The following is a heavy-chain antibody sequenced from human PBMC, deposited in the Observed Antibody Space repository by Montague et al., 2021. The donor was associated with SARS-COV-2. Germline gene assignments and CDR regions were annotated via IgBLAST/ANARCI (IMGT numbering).Heavy chain of an antibody. D-gene: IGHD1-1*01. CDR1: GDSITIRSYY. V-gene: IGHV4-39*07. CDR3: ARDWTRDY. J-gene: IGHJ4*02. Sequence: SETLSLTCTVSGDSITIRSYYWGWIRQPPGKGLEWIGNIYYSGSTSYYNPSLKSRVTISPHTSKNQFSLRLRSVTAADTAAYYCARDWTRDYWGQGTLVAVAS. CDR2: IYYSGSTS.